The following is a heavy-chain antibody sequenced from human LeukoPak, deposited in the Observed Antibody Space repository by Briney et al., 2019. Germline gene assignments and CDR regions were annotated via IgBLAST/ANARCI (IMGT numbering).Heavy chain of an antibody. CDR1: GFTFSSYA. J-gene: IGHJ4*02. CDR3: ARAAWFGELVATDY. V-gene: IGHV3-23*01. D-gene: IGHD3-10*01. CDR2: ISGSGGST. Sequence: PGGSLRLSCAASGFTFSSYAMSWVRQAPGKGLEWVSAISGSGGSTYYADSVKGRFTISRDNSKNTLYLQMNSLRAEDTAVYYCARAAWFGELVATDYWGQGTLVTVSS.